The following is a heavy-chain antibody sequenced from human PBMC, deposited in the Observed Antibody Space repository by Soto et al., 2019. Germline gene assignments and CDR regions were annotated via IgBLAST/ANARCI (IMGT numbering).Heavy chain of an antibody. J-gene: IGHJ4*02. Sequence: NPSETLSLTCAVNRGSLSDYYMSWIRQSPGKGLEWIGEISQGEGTKYNPSLKSRVTMSRDLSKNQFSLRLNSVTDADSAVYYCARGLDHSKIGYWGPGTLVTVS. CDR1: RGSLSDYY. V-gene: IGHV4-34*01. D-gene: IGHD4-4*01. CDR3: ARGLDHSKIGY. CDR2: ISQGEGT.